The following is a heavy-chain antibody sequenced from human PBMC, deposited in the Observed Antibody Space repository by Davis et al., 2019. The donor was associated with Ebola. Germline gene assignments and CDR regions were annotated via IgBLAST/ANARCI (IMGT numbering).Heavy chain of an antibody. CDR2: ISKDGSSE. D-gene: IGHD6-19*01. J-gene: IGHJ4*02. V-gene: IGHV3-30*04. Sequence: GGSLRLSCAASGFMFSTYAMHWVRQAPGTGLEWVAVISKDGSSEDYADSLRGRFTISRDKSKNMLFLQMNSLRPEDTAVYYCLAGTSYWGQGTQVIVSS. CDR1: GFMFSTYA. CDR3: LAGTSY.